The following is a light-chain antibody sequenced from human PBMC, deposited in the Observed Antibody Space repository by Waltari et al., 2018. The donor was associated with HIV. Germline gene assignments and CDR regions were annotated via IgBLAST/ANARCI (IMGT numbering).Light chain of an antibody. CDR1: SPHVGASY. CDR2: DDD. CDR3: GTWDNRLTTVV. Sequence: QSVLTQPPSVSAAPGQKATISCSGGSPHVGASYLSWYPQLPGTAPKLLIYDDDKRPSGIPDRFSGSKSGTSATLGITGLQTGDEADYYCGTWDNRLTTVVFGGGTKLTVL. V-gene: IGLV1-51*01. J-gene: IGLJ2*01.